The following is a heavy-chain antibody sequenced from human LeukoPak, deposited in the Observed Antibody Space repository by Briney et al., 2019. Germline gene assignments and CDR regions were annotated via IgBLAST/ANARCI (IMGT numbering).Heavy chain of an antibody. CDR2: INSDGSTT. CDR3: ARDGDGDIDFDY. CDR1: GFTFSNGW. D-gene: IGHD5-24*01. Sequence: PGGSLRLSCAASGFTFSNGWMSWVRQAPGKGLVWVSHINSDGSTTNYADSVKGRFTISRDNAKNTLYLQMNSLRAEDTAVYYCARDGDGDIDFDYWGQGTLVTVSS. V-gene: IGHV3-74*01. J-gene: IGHJ4*02.